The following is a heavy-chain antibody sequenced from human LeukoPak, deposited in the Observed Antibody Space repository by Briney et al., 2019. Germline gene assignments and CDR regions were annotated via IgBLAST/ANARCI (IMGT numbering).Heavy chain of an antibody. CDR1: GFTFSSYA. J-gene: IGHJ4*02. D-gene: IGHD5-18*01. V-gene: IGHV3-30-3*01. Sequence: GGSLRLSCAASGFTFSSYAMHWVRQAPGKGLEWVAVISYDGSNKYYADSVKGRFTISRDNSKNTLYLQMNSLRAEDTAVYYCARDRDHSYGLDYWGQGTLVTVSS. CDR3: ARDRDHSYGLDY. CDR2: ISYDGSNK.